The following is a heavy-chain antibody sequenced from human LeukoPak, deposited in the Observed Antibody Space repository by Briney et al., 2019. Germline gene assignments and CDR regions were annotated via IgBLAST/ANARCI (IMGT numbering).Heavy chain of an antibody. Sequence: PSETLSLTCTVSGGSISSYYWSWIRQPPGKGLEWIGEINHSGSTNYNPSLKSRVTISVDTSKNQFSLKLSSVTAADTAVYYCARGWRYGSGSYYPYWGQGTLVTVSS. CDR3: ARGWRYGSGSYYPY. CDR2: INHSGST. D-gene: IGHD3-10*01. CDR1: GGSISSYY. J-gene: IGHJ4*02. V-gene: IGHV4-34*01.